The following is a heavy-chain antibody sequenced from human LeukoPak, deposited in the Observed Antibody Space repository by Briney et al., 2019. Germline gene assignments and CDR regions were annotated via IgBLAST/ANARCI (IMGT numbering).Heavy chain of an antibody. CDR2: ISVSAGST. CDR3: ATGSVRYSASWYSQEGDY. CDR1: GFTFSTYA. Sequence: GGSLRLSCAASGFTFSTYAMSWDRQAPGKGLEWVSAISVSAGSTYYADSVKGRFTISRDNSKNTLYLQMNSLRAEDTAVYYCATGSVRYSASWYSQEGDYWGQGTLVTVSS. V-gene: IGHV3-23*01. D-gene: IGHD6-13*01. J-gene: IGHJ4*02.